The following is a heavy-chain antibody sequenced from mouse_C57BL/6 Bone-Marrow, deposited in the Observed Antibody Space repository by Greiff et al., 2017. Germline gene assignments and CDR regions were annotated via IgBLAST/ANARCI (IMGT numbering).Heavy chain of an antibody. D-gene: IGHD1-1*01. Sequence: EVKLQESGGDLVKPGGSLKLSCAASGFTFSSYGMSWVRQTPDKRLEWVATISSGGSYTYYPDSVKGRFPISRDNAKNTLYLQMSSLKSEDTAMYYCARHNFDISHVDYWGQGTTLTVSS. CDR2: ISSGGSYT. V-gene: IGHV5-6*01. CDR3: ARHNFDISHVDY. CDR1: GFTFSSYG. J-gene: IGHJ2*01.